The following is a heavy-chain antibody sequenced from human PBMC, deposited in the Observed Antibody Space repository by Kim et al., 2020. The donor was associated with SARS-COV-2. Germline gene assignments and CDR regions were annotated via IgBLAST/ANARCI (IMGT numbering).Heavy chain of an antibody. CDR2: T. J-gene: IGHJ5*02. CDR3: ARCGDRTWFDP. Sequence: TNYAQKLQGRVTMTTDTSTSTAYMELRSLRSDDTAVYYCARCGDRTWFDPWGQGTLVTVSS. V-gene: IGHV1-18*01. D-gene: IGHD3-10*01.